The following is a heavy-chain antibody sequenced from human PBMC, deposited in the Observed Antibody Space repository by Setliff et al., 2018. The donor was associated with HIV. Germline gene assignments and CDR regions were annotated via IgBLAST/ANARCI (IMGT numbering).Heavy chain of an antibody. CDR2: ISAYNGNT. V-gene: IGHV1-18*01. J-gene: IGHJ1*01. Sequence: ASVKVSCKASGYTFTSFGISWVRQAPGQGPEWMGWISAYNGNTNYAQKVQGRVTMTTETSTSTAYMELRNLRSEDTAVYYCARDPSSGIYYDSSGQYFQNWGQGTLVTVSS. D-gene: IGHD3-22*01. CDR1: GYTFTSFG. CDR3: ARDPSSGIYYDSSGQYFQN.